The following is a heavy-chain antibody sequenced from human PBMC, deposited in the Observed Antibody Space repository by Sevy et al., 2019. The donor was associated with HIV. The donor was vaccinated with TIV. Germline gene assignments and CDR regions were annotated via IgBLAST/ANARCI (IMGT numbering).Heavy chain of an antibody. V-gene: IGHV3-7*03. CDR1: GFTFSSYW. J-gene: IGHJ6*03. Sequence: GGSLRLSCAASGFTFSSYWMSWVRQAPGKGLEWVANIKQDGSEKYYVDSVKGRFTISRDNAKNSLYLQMNSLRAEDTAVYYCARDVIKGLGYYYYYMDVWGKGTTVTVSS. CDR3: ARDVIKGLGYYYYYMDV. D-gene: IGHD3-16*02. CDR2: IKQDGSEK.